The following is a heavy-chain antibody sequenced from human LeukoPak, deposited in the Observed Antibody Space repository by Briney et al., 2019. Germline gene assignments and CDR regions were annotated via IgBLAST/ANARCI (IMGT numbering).Heavy chain of an antibody. V-gene: IGHV4-31*03. CDR1: GGSISSGGYY. Sequence: SQTLSLTCTVSGGSISSGGYYWSWIRQHPGKGLEWIGYFYYSGSTYYNPSLKSRVTISVDTSKNQLSLKLSSVTAADTAVYYCVRGGSGDGFDIWGQGTMVTVSS. J-gene: IGHJ3*02. CDR3: VRGGSGDGFDI. D-gene: IGHD3-10*01. CDR2: FYYSGST.